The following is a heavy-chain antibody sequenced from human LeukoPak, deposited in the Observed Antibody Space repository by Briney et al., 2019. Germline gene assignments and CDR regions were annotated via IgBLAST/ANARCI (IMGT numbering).Heavy chain of an antibody. Sequence: GGSLRLSCAASGFTFSSYGMHWVRQAPGKGLEWVAVISYDGSNKYYADSVKGRFTISRDNSKNTLYLQMNSLRAEDTAVYYCARDEEFGGSYYFDYWGQGTLVTVSS. CDR3: ARDEEFGGSYYFDY. J-gene: IGHJ4*02. V-gene: IGHV3-30*03. D-gene: IGHD1-26*01. CDR1: GFTFSSYG. CDR2: ISYDGSNK.